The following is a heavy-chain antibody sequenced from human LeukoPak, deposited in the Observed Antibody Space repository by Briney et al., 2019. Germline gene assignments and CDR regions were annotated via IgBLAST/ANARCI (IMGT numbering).Heavy chain of an antibody. Sequence: SQTLSLTCAISGDSVSNNGGAWNCIRQSPSRGLEWLGRTYYRSEWYNDYAVSVKSRITINPDTSKNQFSLQLNSVTPEDTAVYYCARGKAFDVWGQGTLVTVSS. CDR2: TYYRSEWYN. J-gene: IGHJ3*01. V-gene: IGHV6-1*01. CDR3: ARGKAFDV. CDR1: GDSVSNNGGA.